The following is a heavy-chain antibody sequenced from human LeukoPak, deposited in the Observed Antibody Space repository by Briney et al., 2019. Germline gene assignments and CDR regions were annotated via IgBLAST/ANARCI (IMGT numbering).Heavy chain of an antibody. CDR3: ATESSDNSGYYFGAPDY. CDR2: ISRSGDST. V-gene: IGHV3-23*01. CDR1: GFTFSSYA. J-gene: IGHJ4*02. Sequence: GGSLRLSCAASGFTFSSYAMSWVRQAPGKGLDWVSTISRSGDSTYYADSVKGRFTISRDNSKNTLYLQMNSLRAEDTAVYYCATESSDNSGYYFGAPDYWGQGTLVTVSS. D-gene: IGHD3-22*01.